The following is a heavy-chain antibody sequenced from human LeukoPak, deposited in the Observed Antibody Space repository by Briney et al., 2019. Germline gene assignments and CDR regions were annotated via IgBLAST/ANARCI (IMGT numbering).Heavy chain of an antibody. J-gene: IGHJ6*04. V-gene: IGHV3-21*01. CDR1: GFTFSSYE. CDR2: ISSSSSYI. D-gene: IGHD3-10*02. Sequence: GGSLRLSCAASGFTFSSYEMNWVRQAPGKGLEWVSSISSSSSYIYYSDSVKGRFTISRDNAKNSLYLQMNSLRAEDTAVYYCAELGITMIGGVWGKGTTVIISS. CDR3: AELGITMIGGV.